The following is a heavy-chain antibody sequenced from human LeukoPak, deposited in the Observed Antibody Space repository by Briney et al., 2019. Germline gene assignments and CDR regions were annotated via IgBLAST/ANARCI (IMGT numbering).Heavy chain of an antibody. J-gene: IGHJ4*02. CDR3: ASLGSIDY. Sequence: GGSLSLSCAASGFPFSSYSMNWVRGAPGRGLEWVSYISSSSSTIYYADSVKGRFTISRDNAKNSLYLQMNSLRAEDTAVYYCASLGSIDYWGQGTLVTVSS. V-gene: IGHV3-48*01. CDR2: ISSSSSTI. D-gene: IGHD3-16*01. CDR1: GFPFSSYS.